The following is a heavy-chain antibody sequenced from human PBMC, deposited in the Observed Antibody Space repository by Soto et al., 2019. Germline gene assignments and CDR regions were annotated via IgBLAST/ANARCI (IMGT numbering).Heavy chain of an antibody. V-gene: IGHV3-33*01. CDR2: VWNDGNTK. CDR1: GFTFSSYG. Sequence: QVYLVESGGGVVQPGGSLRLSCAASGFTFSSYGMHWVRQAAGKGPEWVAVVWNDGNTKYYADYVKGRFTISRDNSKNTVYLQMNNLRAGDTAVYYCARDKGFYDHVWGSYRSAFDYWGRGTMVAVSS. CDR3: ARDKGFYDHVWGSYRSAFDY. D-gene: IGHD3-16*02. J-gene: IGHJ4*02.